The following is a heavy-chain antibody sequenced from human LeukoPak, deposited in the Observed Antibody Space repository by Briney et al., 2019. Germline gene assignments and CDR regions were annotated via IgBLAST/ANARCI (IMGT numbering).Heavy chain of an antibody. V-gene: IGHV3-21*01. Sequence: GGSLRLSCAASGFTLSSYSMNWVRQAPGKGLEWVSSITSSSSYINYADSAKGRFTISRDNAKNSLYLQMNSLRAEDTAVYYCARVLSGATTINYYYYYMDVWGKGTTVTVSS. CDR2: ITSSSSYI. CDR3: ARVLSGATTINYYYYYMDV. CDR1: GFTLSSYS. J-gene: IGHJ6*03. D-gene: IGHD1-26*01.